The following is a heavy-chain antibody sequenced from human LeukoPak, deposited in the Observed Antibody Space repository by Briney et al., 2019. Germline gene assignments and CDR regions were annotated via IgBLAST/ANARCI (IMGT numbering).Heavy chain of an antibody. D-gene: IGHD1/OR15-1a*01. V-gene: IGHV3-23*01. J-gene: IGHJ4*02. CDR3: ATNNIFDS. CDR1: GFTFTSYE. Sequence: GGSLRLSCAASGFTFTSYEMNWVRQAPGKGLEWVSRISGNGSGGSTSYADSVKGRFTISRDNSKNTLYLQMNSLRAEDTAVYYCATNNIFDSWGQGTLVTVSS. CDR2: ISGNGSGGST.